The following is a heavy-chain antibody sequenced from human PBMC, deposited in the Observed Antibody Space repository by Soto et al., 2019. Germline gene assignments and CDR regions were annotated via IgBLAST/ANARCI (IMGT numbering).Heavy chain of an antibody. Sequence: GGSLRLSCAASGFTFSSYAMHWVRQAPGKGLEWVAVISYDGSNKYYADSVKGRFTISRDNSKNTLYLQMNSLRAEDTAVYYCARRIEENWGFYYYYGMDVWGQGTTVTVSS. CDR1: GFTFSSYA. J-gene: IGHJ6*02. CDR3: ARRIEENWGFYYYYGMDV. V-gene: IGHV3-30-3*01. D-gene: IGHD7-27*01. CDR2: ISYDGSNK.